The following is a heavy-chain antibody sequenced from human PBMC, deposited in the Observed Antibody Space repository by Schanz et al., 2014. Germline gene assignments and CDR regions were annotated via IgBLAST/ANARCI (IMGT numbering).Heavy chain of an antibody. CDR1: GFTFSRYW. Sequence: EVQLVESGGGLVQPGGSLRLCCVASGFTFSRYWMTWVRQAPGKGLEWVANIKQDGSAKNYVDSVKGRFTISRDTPKNSLFLQMTSLRAEDTAVYYCARVLGGDEGLDQWGQGTLVTVSS. CDR2: IKQDGSAK. D-gene: IGHD4-17*01. V-gene: IGHV3-7*01. J-gene: IGHJ4*02. CDR3: ARVLGGDEGLDQ.